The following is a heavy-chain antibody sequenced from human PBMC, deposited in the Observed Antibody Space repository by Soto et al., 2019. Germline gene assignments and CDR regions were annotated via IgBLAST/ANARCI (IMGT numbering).Heavy chain of an antibody. CDR1: AASLGSPDYF. CDR2: VHSSGGT. CDR3: ARLIVGATGRTDSDY. J-gene: IGHJ4*02. D-gene: IGHD1-1*01. V-gene: IGHV4-39*07. Sequence: SETLSLTCTVSAASLGSPDYFWVWIRQPPGKGPEWIASVHSSGGTYYSASLKTRTTISLDTPAHKFSFNLTSVTAADTAAYYCARLIVGATGRTDSDYWGPGTLVTVSS.